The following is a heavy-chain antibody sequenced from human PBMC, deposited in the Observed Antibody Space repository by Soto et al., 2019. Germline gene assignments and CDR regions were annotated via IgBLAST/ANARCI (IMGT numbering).Heavy chain of an antibody. Sequence: QVQLVQSGAEVKKPGSSVKVSCKASGGPFSDYSINWVRQAPGQGLEWTGGIIPVFATPNYPQKFQGRVTITAVKSTSTAYMELSNFRAEASAINFCARERVYGASSGLGLADYWGQGTLVTVTS. CDR3: ARERVYGASSGLGLADY. D-gene: IGHD3-16*01. J-gene: IGHJ4*02. V-gene: IGHV1-69*06. CDR2: IIPVFATP. CDR1: GGPFSDYS.